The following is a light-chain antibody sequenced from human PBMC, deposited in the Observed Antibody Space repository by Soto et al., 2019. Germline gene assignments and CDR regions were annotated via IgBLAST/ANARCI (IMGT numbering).Light chain of an antibody. V-gene: IGLV2-18*01. J-gene: IGLJ3*02. CDR1: SSDVGSHSS. CDR2: EVS. Sequence: QSALTQPPSVSGSPGQSVTISCTGTSSDVGSHSSVSWYQQPPGTAPKLMIYEVSNRPSGVPDRFSGSKFGNTASLTISGLQAEDEADYYCSLYTTTSTWVFGGGTKVTVL. CDR3: SLYTTTSTWV.